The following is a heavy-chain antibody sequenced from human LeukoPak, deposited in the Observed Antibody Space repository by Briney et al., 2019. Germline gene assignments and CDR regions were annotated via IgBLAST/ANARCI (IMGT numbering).Heavy chain of an antibody. CDR1: GGSITSYY. J-gene: IGHJ4*02. Sequence: PSETLSLTCTVSGGSITSYYWSWIRQPPGKGLEWIGYFSYSGSTNYNPSLKSRVTISVDTSKNQFSLKLSSVTAADTAVYYCARVYCLGGGDCYGFDYWGQGTLVAVSS. CDR2: FSYSGST. CDR3: ARVYCLGGGDCYGFDY. V-gene: IGHV4-59*12. D-gene: IGHD2-21*02.